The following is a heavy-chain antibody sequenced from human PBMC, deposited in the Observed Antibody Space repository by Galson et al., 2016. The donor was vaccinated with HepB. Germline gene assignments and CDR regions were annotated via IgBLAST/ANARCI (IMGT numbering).Heavy chain of an antibody. J-gene: IGHJ6*02. CDR2: IWSDGSNE. D-gene: IGHD1-26*01. CDR1: GFTFGSYG. Sequence: SLRLSCAASGFTFGSYGIHWVRQAPGKGLEWVAVIWSDGSNEYYADFVKGRFTISRDNSKHTLYLQMNRLRAEDTAVYYCAREFIVGAITSYGMDVWGQGTTVTVSS. CDR3: AREFIVGAITSYGMDV. V-gene: IGHV3-33*01.